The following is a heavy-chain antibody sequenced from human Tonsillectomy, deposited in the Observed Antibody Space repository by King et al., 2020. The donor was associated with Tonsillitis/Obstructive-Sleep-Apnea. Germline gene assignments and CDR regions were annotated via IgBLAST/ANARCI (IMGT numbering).Heavy chain of an antibody. D-gene: IGHD4-11*01. CDR2: ISHRGGP. J-gene: IGHJ4*02. CDR3: SRSTEYSNYEAY. CDR1: DDSISSSDYY. Sequence: HVQLQESGPGLVMPSQTLSLTCTVSDDSISSSDYYWGWIRQHPGKGLEWIGCISHRGGPYYNPSLKSRLTISLETAQKQFFLKLSSVTPADTAVYYCSRSTEYSNYEAYWGQGILVTVSS. V-gene: IGHV4-31*03.